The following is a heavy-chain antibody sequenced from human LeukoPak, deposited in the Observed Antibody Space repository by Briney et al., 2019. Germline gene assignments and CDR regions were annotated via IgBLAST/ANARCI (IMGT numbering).Heavy chain of an antibody. CDR1: GFTFSSYA. V-gene: IGHV3-23*01. CDR2: ISGSGGST. J-gene: IGHJ3*02. Sequence: PGGSLRLSCAASGFTFSSYAMSWVRQAPGKGLEWVSAISGSGGSTYYADSVKGRFTISRDNSKSTLYLQMNSLRAEDTAVYYCATRMVRGVIISAFDIWGQGTMVTVSS. D-gene: IGHD3-10*01. CDR3: ATRMVRGVIISAFDI.